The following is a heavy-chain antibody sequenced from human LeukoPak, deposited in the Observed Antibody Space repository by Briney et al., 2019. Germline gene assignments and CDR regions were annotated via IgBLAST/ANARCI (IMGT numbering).Heavy chain of an antibody. D-gene: IGHD2-2*01. Sequence: GGSLRLSCAASGFTFSNAWMSWVRQAPGKGLEWVARIKSKSDGGSTDYAAPGKGRFTISRDESKNTLYMNMNRLRTGDRAVYYCTTHKPHSARFVVPAAMSGIGYYSYYGMDVWGQGTTVSASS. J-gene: IGHJ6*02. V-gene: IGHV3-15*01. CDR2: IKSKSDGGST. CDR1: GFTFSNAW. CDR3: TTHKPHSARFVVPAAMSGIGYYSYYGMDV.